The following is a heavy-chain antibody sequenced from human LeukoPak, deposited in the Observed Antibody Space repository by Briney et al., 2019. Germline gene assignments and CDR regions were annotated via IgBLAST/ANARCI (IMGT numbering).Heavy chain of an antibody. Sequence: PGESLRLSCTASGFTFSNFWMGWVRQAPGKGLEWVANIKQDGSKKSYVDSVKGRFTISRDNAKNSLYLQMNSLRAEDTAIYYCTRVGYIDEGIDYWGQGTLVTVSS. CDR2: IKQDGSKK. V-gene: IGHV3-7*04. J-gene: IGHJ4*02. CDR3: TRVGYIDEGIDY. D-gene: IGHD5-24*01. CDR1: GFTFSNFW.